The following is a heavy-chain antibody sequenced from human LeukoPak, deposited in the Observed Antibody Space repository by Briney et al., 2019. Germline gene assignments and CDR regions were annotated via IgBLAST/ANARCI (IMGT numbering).Heavy chain of an antibody. Sequence: TGGSLILSCAASGLTFSRYATSWVRQAPGKGLEWVSGVSTSGGSTYYADSVKGRFTISRDNSKNTLHLQMNSLRAEDTAIYYCAKQAYDSPRTDFDCWGQGTLVTVSS. V-gene: IGHV3-23*01. D-gene: IGHD3-22*01. CDR1: GLTFSRYA. CDR2: VSTSGGST. J-gene: IGHJ4*02. CDR3: AKQAYDSPRTDFDC.